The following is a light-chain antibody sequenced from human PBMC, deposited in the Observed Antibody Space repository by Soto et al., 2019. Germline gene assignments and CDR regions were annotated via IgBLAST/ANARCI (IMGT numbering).Light chain of an antibody. CDR2: AAS. V-gene: IGKV1-39*01. Sequence: SRSSLSTSVGDRVTVTCRGSQSISSYFNWYQQKTGKAPPLLIYAASSLHTGVPSRFSGSGSGTDFTLTISSLQPEDFATYYCQQYSTYSCTFGQGTKVDIK. J-gene: IGKJ2*02. CDR1: QSISSY. CDR3: QQYSTYSCT.